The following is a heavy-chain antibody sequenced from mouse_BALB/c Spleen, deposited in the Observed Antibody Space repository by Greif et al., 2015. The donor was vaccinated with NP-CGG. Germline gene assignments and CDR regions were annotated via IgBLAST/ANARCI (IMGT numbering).Heavy chain of an antibody. CDR2: IRLKSNNYAT. CDR1: GFTFSNYW. J-gene: IGHJ4*01. V-gene: IGHV6-6*02. Sequence: VQLKQSGGGLVQPGGSMKLSCVASGFTFSNYWMNWVRQSPEKGLEWVAEIRLKSNNYATHYAESVKGRFTISKDDSKSSVYLQMNNLRAEDTGIYYCTRWGLRRDYAMDYWGQGTSVTVSS. D-gene: IGHD2-4*01. CDR3: TRWGLRRDYAMDY.